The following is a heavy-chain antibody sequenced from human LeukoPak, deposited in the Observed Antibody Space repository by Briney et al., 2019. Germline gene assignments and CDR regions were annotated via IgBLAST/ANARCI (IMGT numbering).Heavy chain of an antibody. D-gene: IGHD5-18*01. J-gene: IGHJ5*02. Sequence: SETLSLTCTVSGASISNYYWNWIRQPPGKGLEWIGYIYYTGSTNLNPSLKSRVTISVDTSKKKFSLKLSSVTAADTAVYYCARAQRGYSYGAWGQGTLVTVSS. CDR3: ARAQRGYSYGA. CDR2: IYYTGST. CDR1: GASISNYY. V-gene: IGHV4-59*12.